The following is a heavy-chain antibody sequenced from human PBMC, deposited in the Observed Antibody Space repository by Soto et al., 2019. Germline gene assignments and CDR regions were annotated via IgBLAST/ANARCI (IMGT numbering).Heavy chain of an antibody. D-gene: IGHD3-16*01. J-gene: IGHJ6*03. CDR1: GFTFSSYA. CDR2: ISGSGGST. CDR3: AKGGPYDYIWGNYYMDV. V-gene: IGHV3-23*01. Sequence: GGSLRLSCAASGFTFSSYAMSWVRQAPGKGLEWVSAISGSGGSTYYADSVKGRFTISRDNSKNTLYLQMNSLRAEDTAVYYCAKGGPYDYIWGNYYMDVWGKGTTVTVSS.